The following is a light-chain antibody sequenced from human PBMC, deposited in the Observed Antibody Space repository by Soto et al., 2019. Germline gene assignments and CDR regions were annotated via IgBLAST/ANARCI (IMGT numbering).Light chain of an antibody. CDR3: QTWGTGINAV. J-gene: IGLJ3*02. V-gene: IGLV4-69*01. Sequence: QSVLTQSPTASASLGASVKLTCTLSSGHSTYAIAWHQQQPEKGPRYLMKLNTDGRHTKGDGIPDRFSGSSSGAERYLTISSLQSEDEAAYYCQTWGTGINAVFGGGTKLTVL. CDR1: SGHSTYA. CDR2: LNTDGRH.